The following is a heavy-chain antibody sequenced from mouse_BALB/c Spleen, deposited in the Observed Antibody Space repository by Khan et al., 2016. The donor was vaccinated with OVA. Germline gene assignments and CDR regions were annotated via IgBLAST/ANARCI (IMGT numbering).Heavy chain of an antibody. CDR3: ARGNYYGYAMDY. D-gene: IGHD1-1*01. CDR1: GYSITSNYA. V-gene: IGHV3-2*02. Sequence: EVELVESGPGLVKPSQSLSLTCTVTGYSITSNYAWNWIRQFPGNKLEWMGYISYSGSTNYNPSLKSRISITRDTSKNQFFLQLNSVTTEDTATYYGARGNYYGYAMDYWGQGTSITVSS. J-gene: IGHJ4*01. CDR2: ISYSGST.